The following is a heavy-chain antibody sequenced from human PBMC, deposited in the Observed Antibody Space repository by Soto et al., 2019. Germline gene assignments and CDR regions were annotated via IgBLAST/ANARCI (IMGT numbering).Heavy chain of an antibody. CDR2: ISGSGGST. CDR3: AKAPHWDIVVGSYRRCHFDY. Sequence: EVQLLESGGGLVQPGGSLRLSCAASGFTFSSYAMSWVRQAPGKGLEWVSTISGSGGSTYYADSVKGRFTISRDNSKNTLYLQMNSLRAEDTAVYHCAKAPHWDIVVGSYRRCHFDYWGQGTLVTVSS. D-gene: IGHD2-2*01. V-gene: IGHV3-23*01. CDR1: GFTFSSYA. J-gene: IGHJ4*02.